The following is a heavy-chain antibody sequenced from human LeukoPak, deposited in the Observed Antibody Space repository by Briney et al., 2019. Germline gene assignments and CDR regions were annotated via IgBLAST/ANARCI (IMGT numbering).Heavy chain of an antibody. Sequence: GGSLRLSCAASGFTFSSYGMHWVRQAPGKGLEWVAFIRYDGSNKYYADSVKGRFTISRDDSKNTLYLQMNSLRAEDTAVYYCAKDSSGRPDYYMDVWGKGTTVTVSS. CDR1: GFTFSSYG. CDR3: AKDSSGRPDYYMDV. CDR2: IRYDGSNK. D-gene: IGHD6-19*01. J-gene: IGHJ6*03. V-gene: IGHV3-30*02.